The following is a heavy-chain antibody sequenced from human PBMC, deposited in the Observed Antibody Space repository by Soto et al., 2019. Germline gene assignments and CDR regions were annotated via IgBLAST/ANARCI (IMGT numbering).Heavy chain of an antibody. CDR3: ARDVVAAGLFDY. V-gene: IGHV3-21*01. CDR1: GFTFSSYS. J-gene: IGHJ4*02. CDR2: ISSSSSYI. Sequence: EVQLVESGGGLVKTGGSLRLSCAASGFTFSSYSMNWVRQAPGKGLEWVSSISSSSSYIYYADSVKGRFTISRDNAKNSLYLQMNSLRAEDTAVYYCARDVVAAGLFDYWGQGTLVTVSS. D-gene: IGHD2-2*01.